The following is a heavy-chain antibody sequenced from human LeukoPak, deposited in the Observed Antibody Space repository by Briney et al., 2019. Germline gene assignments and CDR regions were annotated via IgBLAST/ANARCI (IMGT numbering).Heavy chain of an antibody. CDR3: TRDSSSGSYFDY. CDR2: ISYDGSSK. J-gene: IGHJ4*02. Sequence: GGSLRLSCAASGFIFSIYALYWVRQAPGKGLEWVAVISYDGSSKYYADSVKGRLTISRDNSKNTLYLQMNSLRAEDTAVYYCTRDSSSGSYFDYWGQGTLVTVSS. CDR1: GFIFSIYA. V-gene: IGHV3-30-3*01. D-gene: IGHD3-22*01.